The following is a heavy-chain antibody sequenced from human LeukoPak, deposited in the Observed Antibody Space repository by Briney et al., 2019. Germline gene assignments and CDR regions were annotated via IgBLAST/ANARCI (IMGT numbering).Heavy chain of an antibody. D-gene: IGHD5-12*01. CDR2: MNPNSGNT. V-gene: IGHV1-8*01. CDR1: GYTFTSYD. J-gene: IGHJ4*02. Sequence: EASVKVSCKASGYTFTSYDINWVRQATGQGLEWMGRMNPNSGNTGYAQKFQGRVTMTRNTSISTAYMELSSLRSEDTAVYYCARRSSGYDGYYFDYWGQGTLVTVSS. CDR3: ARRSSGYDGYYFDY.